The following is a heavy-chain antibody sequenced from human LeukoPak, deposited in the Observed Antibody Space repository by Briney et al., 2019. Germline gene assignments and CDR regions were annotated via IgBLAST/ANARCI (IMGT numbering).Heavy chain of an antibody. Sequence: SETPSLTCTVSGGSISSGGYYWSWIRQPPGKGLEWIGYIYHSGSTYYKPSLKSRVTISVDASKNQFSLKLSSVTAADTAVYYCARVPATITKYYFDCWGQGTLVTVSS. CDR2: IYHSGST. D-gene: IGHD5-12*01. CDR3: ARVPATITKYYFDC. J-gene: IGHJ4*02. V-gene: IGHV4-30-2*01. CDR1: GGSISSGGYY.